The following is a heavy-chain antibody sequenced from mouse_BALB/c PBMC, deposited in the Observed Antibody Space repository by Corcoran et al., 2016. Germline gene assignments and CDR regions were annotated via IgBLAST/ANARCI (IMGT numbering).Heavy chain of an antibody. CDR2: IYCDDDK. V-gene: IGHV8-12*01. Sequence: QVTLKESGPGILQPSQTLRLTCSFSGFSLSTSDMGVSWIRQPSGKGLEWLAHIYCDDDKRYNPSLKSRLTISKDTSRNQVFRKITIVDTADTATYYCARLTPVVAENAMDYWGQGTSVTVSS. CDR3: ARLTPVVAENAMDY. J-gene: IGHJ4*01. D-gene: IGHD1-1*01. CDR1: GFSLSTSDMG.